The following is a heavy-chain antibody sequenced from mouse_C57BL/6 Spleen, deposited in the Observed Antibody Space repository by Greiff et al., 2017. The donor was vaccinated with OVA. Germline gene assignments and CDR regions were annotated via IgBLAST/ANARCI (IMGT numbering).Heavy chain of an antibody. J-gene: IGHJ4*01. V-gene: IGHV1-26*01. CDR3: ARWEISAMDY. CDR1: GYTFTDYY. CDR2: INPNNGGT. Sequence: EVQLQQSGPELVKPGASVKISCKASGYTFTDYYMNWVKQSHGKSLEWIGDINPNNGGTSYNQKFKGKATLTVDKSSSTAYMELRSLTSGDSAVYYCARWEISAMDYWGQGTSVTVSS. D-gene: IGHD4-1*01.